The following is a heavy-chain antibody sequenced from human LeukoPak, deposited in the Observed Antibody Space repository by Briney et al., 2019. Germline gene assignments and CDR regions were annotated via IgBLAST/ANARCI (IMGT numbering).Heavy chain of an antibody. J-gene: IGHJ6*03. CDR3: ARATVTTGYYYYYYMDV. Sequence: SETLSLTCTVSGGSISSYYWSWIRQPPGKGLECIGYIYYSGSTNYNPSLKSRVTISVDTSKNQFSLKLSSVTAADTAVYYCARATVTTGYYYYYYMDVWGKGTTVTVSS. CDR2: IYYSGST. V-gene: IGHV4-59*01. D-gene: IGHD4-11*01. CDR1: GGSISSYY.